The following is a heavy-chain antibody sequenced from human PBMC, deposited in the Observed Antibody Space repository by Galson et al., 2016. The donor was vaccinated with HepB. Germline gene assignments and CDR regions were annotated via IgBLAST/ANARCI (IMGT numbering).Heavy chain of an antibody. CDR3: ARGVFGRCTGTNCYSSYFDP. J-gene: IGHJ5*02. V-gene: IGHV3-30-3*01. CDR2: ISNDGNNK. CDR1: GFVLSSYD. D-gene: IGHD2-2*01. Sequence: SLRLSCAASGFVLSSYDFHWVRQAPGKGLKWVALISNDGNNKNYADSVKGRFTISRDNSKNTVYLQMNSLRAEDTAVYYCARGVFGRCTGTNCYSSYFDPWGQGTLITVSS.